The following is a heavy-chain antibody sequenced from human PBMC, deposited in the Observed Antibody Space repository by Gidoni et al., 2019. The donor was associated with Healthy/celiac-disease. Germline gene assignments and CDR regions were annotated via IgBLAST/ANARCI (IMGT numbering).Heavy chain of an antibody. CDR1: GYTFTSYG. CDR3: ARDPPGQWELTDPLDY. Sequence: QVQLVQSGAEVKKPGASVKVSCTASGYTFTSYGISWVRQAPGQGLEWMGWISAYNGNTNYAQKLQGRVTMTTDTSTSTAYMELRSLRSDDTAVYYCARDPPGQWELTDPLDYWGQGTLVTVSS. V-gene: IGHV1-18*01. D-gene: IGHD1-26*01. CDR2: ISAYNGNT. J-gene: IGHJ4*02.